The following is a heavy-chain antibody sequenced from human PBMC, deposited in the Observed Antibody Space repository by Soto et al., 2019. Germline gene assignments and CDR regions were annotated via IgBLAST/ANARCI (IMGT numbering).Heavy chain of an antibody. D-gene: IGHD6-19*01. V-gene: IGHV3-30-3*01. J-gene: IGHJ4*02. Sequence: QVQLVESGGGVVQPGRSLRLSCAASGFTFSTYAMHWVRQAPGKGLEWVAVISYDGSNKYYADSVKGRFTISRDNSKNTXXLQMSSLRAEDTAVYYCARDKSPYSSGWHNRHFDYWGQGTLVTVSS. CDR3: ARDKSPYSSGWHNRHFDY. CDR2: ISYDGSNK. CDR1: GFTFSTYA.